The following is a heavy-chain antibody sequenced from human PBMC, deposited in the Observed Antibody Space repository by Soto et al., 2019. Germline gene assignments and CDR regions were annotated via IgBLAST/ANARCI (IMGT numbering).Heavy chain of an antibody. V-gene: IGHV4-59*01. CDR2: ILYSGTT. D-gene: IGHD3-10*02. J-gene: IGHJ6*02. CDR1: GGPISNSF. Sequence: QVQLQESGPGLVKPSETLSLTCTLSGGPISNSFWGWIRQSPGKGLEWIGNILYSGTTNYNPSLKSRVTISLDTSKKQFSLNLTSMSAADTGVYFCARAIGLNYGRGTLDVWGQGTTVTVSS. CDR3: ARAIGLNYGRGTLDV.